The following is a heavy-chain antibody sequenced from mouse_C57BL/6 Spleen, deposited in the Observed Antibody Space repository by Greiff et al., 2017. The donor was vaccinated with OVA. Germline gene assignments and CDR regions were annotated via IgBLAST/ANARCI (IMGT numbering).Heavy chain of an antibody. CDR3: ASLPTMDY. D-gene: IGHD2-1*01. V-gene: IGHV1-59*01. J-gene: IGHJ4*01. Sequence: QVQLQQPGAELVRPGTSVKLSCKASGYTFTSYWMHWVKPRPGQGLAWIGVIDPSDSYTNYNQKFKGKATLTVDTSSSTAYMQLSSLTSEDSAVYYCASLPTMDYWGQGTSVTVSS. CDR1: GYTFTSYW. CDR2: IDPSDSYT.